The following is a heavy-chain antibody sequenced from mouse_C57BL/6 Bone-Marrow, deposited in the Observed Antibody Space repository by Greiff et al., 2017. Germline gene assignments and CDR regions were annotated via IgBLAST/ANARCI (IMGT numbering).Heavy chain of an antibody. CDR2: IYPGSGNT. D-gene: IGHD2-5*01. Sequence: VKVVESGAELVRPGASVKLSCKASGYTFTDYYINWVKQRPGQGLEWIARIYPGSGNTYYNEKFKGKATLTAEKSSSTAYMQLSSLTSEDSAVYFCARSVAYYSNLYAMDYWGQGTSVTVSS. J-gene: IGHJ4*01. CDR3: ARSVAYYSNLYAMDY. V-gene: IGHV1-76*01. CDR1: GYTFTDYY.